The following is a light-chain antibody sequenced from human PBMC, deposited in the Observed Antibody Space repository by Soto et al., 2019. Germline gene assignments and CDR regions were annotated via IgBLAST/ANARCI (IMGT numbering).Light chain of an antibody. V-gene: IGKV3-15*01. J-gene: IGKJ3*01. CDR3: QQYDKWQLT. Sequence: EIVMTQSPATLSVSPGERASLSCRASQSISTNLAWYKQKPGQAPRLLIYGASTRATGIPARFSGSGSGTEFTLTISSPQSEDFAVYYCQQYDKWQLTFGPGTKVDIK. CDR2: GAS. CDR1: QSISTN.